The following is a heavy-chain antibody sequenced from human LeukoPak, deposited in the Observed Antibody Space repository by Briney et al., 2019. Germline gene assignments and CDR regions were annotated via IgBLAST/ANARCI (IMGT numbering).Heavy chain of an antibody. CDR1: GGSISSYY. Sequence: SETLSLTCTVSGGSISSYYWSWIRQPPGKGLEWIGYIYYGGSTNYNPSLKSRVTISVDTSKNQFSLKLSSVTAADTAVYYCARWRDGYKDIWGQGTMVTVSS. CDR2: IYYGGST. V-gene: IGHV4-59*01. D-gene: IGHD5-24*01. J-gene: IGHJ3*02. CDR3: ARWRDGYKDI.